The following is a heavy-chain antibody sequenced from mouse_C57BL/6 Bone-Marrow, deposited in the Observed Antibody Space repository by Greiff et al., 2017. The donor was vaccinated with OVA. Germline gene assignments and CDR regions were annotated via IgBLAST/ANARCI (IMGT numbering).Heavy chain of an antibody. CDR1: GYTFTSYW. V-gene: IGHV1-55*01. D-gene: IGHD1-1*01. J-gene: IGHJ1*03. CDR3: ARRYYGSSWYFDV. Sequence: QVQLKQPGAELVKPGASVKMSCKASGYTFTSYWITWVKQRPGQGLEWIGDIYPGSGGTNYNEKFKSKATLTVDTSSSTAYMQLSSLTSEDSAVYYCARRYYGSSWYFDVWGTGTTVTVSS. CDR2: IYPGSGGT.